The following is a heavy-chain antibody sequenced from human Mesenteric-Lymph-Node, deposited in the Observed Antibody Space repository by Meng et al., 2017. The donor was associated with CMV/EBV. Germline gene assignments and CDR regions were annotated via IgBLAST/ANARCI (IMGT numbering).Heavy chain of an antibody. CDR1: GGSFSDYY. CDR3: VRDQPTMITDAGLGYLRLDP. Sequence: SETLSLTCGVYGGSFSDYYWNWIRQSPRKGLEWIADIVQNDSANYSPSLKSRVTMSVDTSKNQFSLKLSSVTAADTAVYYCVRDQPTMITDAGLGYLRLDPWGQGTLVTVSS. V-gene: IGHV4-34*12. D-gene: IGHD1-14*01. J-gene: IGHJ5*02. CDR2: IVQNDSA.